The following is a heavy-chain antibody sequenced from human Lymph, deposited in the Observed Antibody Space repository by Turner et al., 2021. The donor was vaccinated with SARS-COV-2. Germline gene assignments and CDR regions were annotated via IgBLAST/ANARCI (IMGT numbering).Heavy chain of an antibody. CDR1: GFTFRNYA. Sequence: EVQLLESGGDLVQPGGSLRLPCAASGFTFRNYAMSWVRQAPGKGLEWVSDISGSGARTYYADSVKGGCTISRDNSKNTLFLQMNSLRADDTAIYYCAKSPLGEDYFDYWGQGTLVTVSS. CDR2: ISGSGART. D-gene: IGHD3-16*01. J-gene: IGHJ4*02. CDR3: AKSPLGEDYFDY. V-gene: IGHV3-23*01.